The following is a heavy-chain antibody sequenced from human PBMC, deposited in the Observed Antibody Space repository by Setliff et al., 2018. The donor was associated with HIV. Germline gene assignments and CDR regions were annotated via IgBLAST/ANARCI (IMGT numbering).Heavy chain of an antibody. D-gene: IGHD6-19*01. CDR3: ATAKEGWLAEGGFDY. CDR2: FDPEDGDT. CDR1: GYTLTEVS. Sequence: GASVKVSCKVSGYTLTEVSIHWVRQAPGKGLEWMGYFDPEDGDTLYAHKFQGRVTMTEDTSTDTAYLWLSGLKSDDTAVYYCATAKEGWLAEGGFDYWGQG. V-gene: IGHV1-24*01. J-gene: IGHJ4*02.